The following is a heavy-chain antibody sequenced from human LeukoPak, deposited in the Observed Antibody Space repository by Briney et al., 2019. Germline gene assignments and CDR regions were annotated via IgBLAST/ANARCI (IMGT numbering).Heavy chain of an antibody. V-gene: IGHV1-2*02. J-gene: IGHJ4*02. CDR3: ARDYGDSPFDY. CDR1: GYTFTGYY. CDR2: INPNSGGT. Sequence: ASVKVSCKASGYTFTGYYIYWVRQAPGQGLEWMGWINPNSGGTNYAQKFQGRVTMTRDTSISTAYMELSRLRSDDTAVYYCARDYGDSPFDYWGQGTLVTVSS. D-gene: IGHD4-17*01.